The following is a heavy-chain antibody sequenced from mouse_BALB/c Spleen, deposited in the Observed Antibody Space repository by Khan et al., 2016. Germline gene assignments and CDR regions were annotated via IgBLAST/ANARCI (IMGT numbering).Heavy chain of an antibody. CDR2: ISSGSSAI. CDR1: GFTFSFFG. CDR3: ARGDY. Sequence: EVELVESGGGLVQPGGSRKLSCAASGFTFSFFGMHWVRQAPEKGLEWVAYISSGSSAIYYADTLKGRFTISRDNPKNTLLLQMTSLRSEDTAMYYCARGDYWGQGTTLTVSS. J-gene: IGHJ2*01. V-gene: IGHV5-17*02.